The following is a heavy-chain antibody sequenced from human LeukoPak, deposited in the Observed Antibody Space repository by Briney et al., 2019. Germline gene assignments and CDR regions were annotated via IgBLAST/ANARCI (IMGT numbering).Heavy chain of an antibody. D-gene: IGHD1-26*01. Sequence: SETLSLTCTVSGGSISSSSYYWGWIRQPPGKGLEWIGSIYYSGSTYYNPSLKSRVTISVDTSKNQFFLKLSSVTAADTAVYYCARDHSGWELLAVYYDYWGQGTLVTVSS. CDR3: ARDHSGWELLAVYYDY. CDR2: IYYSGST. V-gene: IGHV4-39*07. J-gene: IGHJ4*02. CDR1: GGSISSSSYY.